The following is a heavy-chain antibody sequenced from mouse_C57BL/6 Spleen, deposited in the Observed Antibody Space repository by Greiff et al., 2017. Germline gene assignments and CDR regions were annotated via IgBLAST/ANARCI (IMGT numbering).Heavy chain of an antibody. V-gene: IGHV1-69*01. CDR3: ARSQRRLHAWFAY. CDR1: GYTFTSYW. J-gene: IGHJ3*01. D-gene: IGHD3-2*02. CDR2: IDPSDSYT. Sequence: QVQLQQPGAELVMPGASVKLSCKASGYTFTSYWMHWVKQRPGQGLEWIGEIDPSDSYTNYNQKFKGKSTLTVDKSSSTAYMQLRSLTSEDSAVYYCARSQRRLHAWFAYWGQGSLVTVSA.